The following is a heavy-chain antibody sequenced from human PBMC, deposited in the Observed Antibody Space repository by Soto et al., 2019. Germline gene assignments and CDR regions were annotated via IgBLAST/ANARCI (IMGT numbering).Heavy chain of an antibody. V-gene: IGHV1-69*13. CDR2: IIPIFGTA. Sequence: GASVKLSCKASGGTFSIYAIIWVRQAPGQGLEWMGGIIPIFGTANYAQKFQGRVTITADESTSTAYMELSSLRSEDTAVYYCARDFWSGTQYYYYGMDVWGQGTTVTVSS. D-gene: IGHD3-3*01. CDR3: ARDFWSGTQYYYYGMDV. CDR1: GGTFSIYA. J-gene: IGHJ6*02.